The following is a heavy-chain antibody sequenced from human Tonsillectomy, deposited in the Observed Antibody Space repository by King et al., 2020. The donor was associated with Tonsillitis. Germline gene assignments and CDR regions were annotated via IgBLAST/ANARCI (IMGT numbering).Heavy chain of an antibody. CDR2: SSGSGIST. D-gene: IGHD6-13*01. CDR3: AKDPPSRYSRASNWFDP. CDR1: GFTFSTYA. Sequence: VQLVESGGGLVQPGGSLRLSCAASGFTFSTYAISWVRQAPGKGLEWVSGSSGSGISTYYADSAKGRFTISRDNSKNTLYLQMNSRIAKDTAVYYCAKDPPSRYSRASNWFDPWGQGTLVTVSS. V-gene: IGHV3-23*04. J-gene: IGHJ5*02.